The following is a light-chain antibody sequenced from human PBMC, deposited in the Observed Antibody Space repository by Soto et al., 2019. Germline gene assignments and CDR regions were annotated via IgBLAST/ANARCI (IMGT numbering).Light chain of an antibody. J-gene: IGKJ1*01. CDR3: QHYNDYSWT. CDR2: GTS. CDR1: QSISIW. Sequence: DIHMTQSPSTLSASVGDRVTITCRASQSISIWLAWYQQKPGRAPNLLIYGTSSLESGVPSRFSGSGSGTEFTLTIRSLQPDDFANYYCQHYNDYSWTFGQGTKVEIK. V-gene: IGKV1-5*03.